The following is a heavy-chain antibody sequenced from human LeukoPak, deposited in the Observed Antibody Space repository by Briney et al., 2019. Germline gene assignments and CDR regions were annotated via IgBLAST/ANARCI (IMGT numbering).Heavy chain of an antibody. CDR2: INQDGSDK. CDR3: AWYGVTHGLDV. V-gene: IGHV3-7*01. D-gene: IGHD3-10*01. CDR1: GFSLSNYW. J-gene: IGHJ6*02. Sequence: GGSLRLSCAAPGFSLSNYWMSWVRQAPGKGLEWVANINQDGSDKYYVDSVMGRFTISKDNAKNSVYLQMNSLRPEDTAIYYCAWYGVTHGLDVWGQGTTVTVSS.